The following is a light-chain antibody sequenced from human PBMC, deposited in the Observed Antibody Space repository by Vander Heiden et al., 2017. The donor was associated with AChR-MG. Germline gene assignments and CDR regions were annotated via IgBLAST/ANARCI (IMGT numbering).Light chain of an antibody. V-gene: IGKV2-28*01. CDR2: LGS. Sequence: DIVMTQSTPSLPVTLGERASITCRSSQSLLQNSGFNYLDWYLQKPGQSPQLLIYLGSNRASGVPDRFSGSGSGTDFTLKISRVEAEDVGVYFCMQALQIPPTFGGGTKVEIK. CDR1: QSLLQNSGFNY. CDR3: MQALQIPPT. J-gene: IGKJ4*01.